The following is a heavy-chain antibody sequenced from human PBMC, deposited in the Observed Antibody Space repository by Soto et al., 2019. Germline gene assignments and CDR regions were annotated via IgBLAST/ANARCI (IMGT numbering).Heavy chain of an antibody. Sequence: EVQLVESGGGLVQPGGSLRLSCAASGFTFSSHDMHWVRQVTGKGLEWVSGIDSAGDAKYPASVKGRFTISRENAKNSWHLQMKSLRAGDTAVYYCARGGIWGVSWNWFDTWGQGTLVTVSS. J-gene: IGHJ5*02. CDR3: ARGGIWGVSWNWFDT. CDR1: GFTFSSHD. CDR2: IDSAGDA. D-gene: IGHD3-10*01. V-gene: IGHV3-13*01.